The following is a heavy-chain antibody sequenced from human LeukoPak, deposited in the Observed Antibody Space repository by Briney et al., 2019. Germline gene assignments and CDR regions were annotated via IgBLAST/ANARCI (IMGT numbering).Heavy chain of an antibody. D-gene: IGHD4-11*01. CDR3: AKDNSNDYYYMDV. CDR1: GFTFSSYA. CDR2: IRYDGSNK. Sequence: GGSLRLSCAASGFTFSSYAMHWVRQAPGKGLEWVAFIRYDGSNKYYADSVKGRFTISRDNSKNTLYLQMNSLRAEDTAVYYCAKDNSNDYYYMDVWGKGTTVTVSS. J-gene: IGHJ6*03. V-gene: IGHV3-30*02.